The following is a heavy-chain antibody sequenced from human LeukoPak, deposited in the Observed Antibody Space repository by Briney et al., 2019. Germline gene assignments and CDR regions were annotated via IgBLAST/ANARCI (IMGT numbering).Heavy chain of an antibody. CDR2: IYSDGRT. CDR1: GFTFSSYS. Sequence: GGSLRLSCAASGFTFSSYSMNWVRQAPGKGLEWVSIIYSDGRTYYADSVKGRFTISRDNSKNTLYLQMNSLRVEDTAVYYCARVHPQSGYFDYWGQGTLVTVSS. J-gene: IGHJ4*02. V-gene: IGHV3-53*01. CDR3: ARVHPQSGYFDY.